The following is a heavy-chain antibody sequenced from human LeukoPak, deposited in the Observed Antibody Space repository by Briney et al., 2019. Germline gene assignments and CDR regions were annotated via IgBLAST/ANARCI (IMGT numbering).Heavy chain of an antibody. CDR2: ISHDGSQK. CDR3: AKSRSIAVAGTTGHDY. J-gene: IGHJ4*02. CDR1: GFTFSTYG. V-gene: IGHV3-30*18. Sequence: GGSLRLSCVASGFTFSTYGMHWVRQAPGKGLDCVAVISHDGSQKYYADSEKGRFTISRDNSKNTLYLQMNSLRTEDTAVYYCAKSRSIAVAGTTGHDYWGQGTLVTVSS. D-gene: IGHD6-19*01.